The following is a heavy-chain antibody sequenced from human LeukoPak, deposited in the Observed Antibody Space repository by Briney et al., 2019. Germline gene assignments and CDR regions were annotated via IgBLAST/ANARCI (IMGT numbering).Heavy chain of an antibody. J-gene: IGHJ4*02. Sequence: GGSLRLSCAASGFTFSSYAMSWVRQAPGKGLEWVSAISGSGGSTYYADSVKGRFTISRDNSKNTLYLQMNSLRAEDTAVYYCAKLDSSGYYKYYFDYWGQGTLVTVSS. CDR2: ISGSGGST. D-gene: IGHD3-22*01. CDR3: AKLDSSGYYKYYFDY. V-gene: IGHV3-23*01. CDR1: GFTFSSYA.